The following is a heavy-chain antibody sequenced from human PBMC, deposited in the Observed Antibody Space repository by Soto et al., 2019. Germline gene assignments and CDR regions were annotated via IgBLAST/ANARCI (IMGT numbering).Heavy chain of an antibody. Sequence: QVQLVQSGAEVKKPGASVTLSCKASAYSFTTYHIHWVRQAPGQGLEWMGLINPDAGATNYAQRFQGRIRLTRDTSTNTVYMELRSLRSDDTAVYFCARGDIVLVPASEGNWFDPWGQGTLVTVSS. CDR2: INPDAGAT. V-gene: IGHV1-46*01. CDR3: ARGDIVLVPASEGNWFDP. CDR1: AYSFTTYH. J-gene: IGHJ5*02. D-gene: IGHD2-2*01.